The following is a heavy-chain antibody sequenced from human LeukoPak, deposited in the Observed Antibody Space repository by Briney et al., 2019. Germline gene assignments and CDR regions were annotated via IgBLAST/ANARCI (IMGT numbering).Heavy chain of an antibody. V-gene: IGHV4-59*01. CDR2: IYYSGST. D-gene: IGHD3-3*01. CDR3: ARVCTDYDFWSGYYRYWYFDL. J-gene: IGHJ2*01. Sequence: SETLSLTWTVSGGSISSYYWSWIRQPPGKGLEWIGYIYYSGSTNYNPSLKSRVTISVDTSKNQFSLKLSSVTAADTAVYYCARVCTDYDFWSGYYRYWYFDLWGRGTLVTVSS. CDR1: GGSISSYY.